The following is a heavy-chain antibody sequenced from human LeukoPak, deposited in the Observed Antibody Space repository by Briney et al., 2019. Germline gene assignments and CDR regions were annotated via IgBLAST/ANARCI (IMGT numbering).Heavy chain of an antibody. D-gene: IGHD3-10*01. V-gene: IGHV1-18*01. J-gene: IGHJ4*02. CDR3: ARTMVRGVIITNFDY. Sequence: ASVKVSCKASGYTFTSYGISWVRQAPGQGLEWMGWISAYNGNTNYAQKLQGRVTMTTDTSTSTAYMELRSLRSDDTAVYYCARTMVRGVIITNFDYWGQGTLVTVSS. CDR1: GYTFTSYG. CDR2: ISAYNGNT.